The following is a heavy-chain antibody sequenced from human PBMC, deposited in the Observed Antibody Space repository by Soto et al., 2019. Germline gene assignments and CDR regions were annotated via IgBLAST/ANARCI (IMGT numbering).Heavy chain of an antibody. CDR1: GSPFSSYA. CDR2: ISGSGGST. J-gene: IGHJ6*02. Sequence: EVQLLESGGGLVQPGGSRRLSCAASGSPFSSYAMSWVRQAPGKGLEGVSAISGSGGSTYYADSVKGRFTISRDNSKNTLYLQMNSLRAEDTAVYYCAKDYPPHSYSSGWSPYYYYGMDVWGQGTTVTVSS. CDR3: AKDYPPHSYSSGWSPYYYYGMDV. D-gene: IGHD6-19*01. V-gene: IGHV3-23*01.